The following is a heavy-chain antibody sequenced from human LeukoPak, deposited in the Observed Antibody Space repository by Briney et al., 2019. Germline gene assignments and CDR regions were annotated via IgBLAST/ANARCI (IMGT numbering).Heavy chain of an antibody. J-gene: IGHJ4*02. CDR3: ARAKPKNMVRGLIMRRESRYYFDY. D-gene: IGHD3-10*01. Sequence: GGSLRLSCAASGFTFSDYSMNWVRQAPGKGLEWVSVIYSGGSTYYADSVKGRFTISRDNSKSTLYIQMNSLRAEDTAVYYCARAKPKNMVRGLIMRRESRYYFDYWGQGTLVTVSS. CDR2: IYSGGST. CDR1: GFTFSDYS. V-gene: IGHV3-53*01.